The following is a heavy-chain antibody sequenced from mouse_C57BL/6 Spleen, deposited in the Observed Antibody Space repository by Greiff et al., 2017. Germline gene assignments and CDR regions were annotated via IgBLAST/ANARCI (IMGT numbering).Heavy chain of an antibody. V-gene: IGHV5-12*01. J-gene: IGHJ4*01. Sequence: EVKLVEPGGGLVRPGWSLKLSCAASGFTFSDYYMYWVRQTPEKRLEWVAYISTGGGSTYYQDTVKGRFTFSRDNAKNTLYLQMSRLKSEDTAMYYCARRGYCGSSCMDFWGQGTSVTVSS. D-gene: IGHD1-1*01. CDR1: GFTFSDYY. CDR2: ISTGGGST. CDR3: ARRGYCGSSCMDF.